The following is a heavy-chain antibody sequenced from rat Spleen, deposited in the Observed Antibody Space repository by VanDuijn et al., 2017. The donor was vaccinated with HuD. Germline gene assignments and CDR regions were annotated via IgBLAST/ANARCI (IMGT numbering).Heavy chain of an antibody. CDR1: GFTFSNYG. Sequence: EVQLVESGGGLVQPGRSLKLSCTASGFTFSNYGMAWVCQAPTKGLEWVATISFDGGHTYYRDSVKGRFTISRDNAKSILYLQMDSLRSEDTATYYCTTWFAYWGQGTLVTVSS. CDR2: ISFDGGHT. J-gene: IGHJ3*01. V-gene: IGHV5-29*01. CDR3: TTWFAY.